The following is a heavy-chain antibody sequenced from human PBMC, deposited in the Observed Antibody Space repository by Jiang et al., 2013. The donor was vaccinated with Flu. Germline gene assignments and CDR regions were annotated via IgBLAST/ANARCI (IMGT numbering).Heavy chain of an antibody. CDR1: GFTFSSHS. J-gene: IGHJ6*02. V-gene: IGHV3-21*01. CDR3: AGGYCSGGSCYPYYYGMDV. D-gene: IGHD2-15*01. Sequence: VQLVESGGGLVKPGGSLRLSCVASGFTFSSHSMNWVRQAPGKGLEWVSSISSSSSYIYYADSVKGRFTISRDNAKNSLYLQMNSLRAEDTAVYYCAGGYCSGGSCYPYYYGMDVWGQGTTVTVSS. CDR2: ISSSSSYI.